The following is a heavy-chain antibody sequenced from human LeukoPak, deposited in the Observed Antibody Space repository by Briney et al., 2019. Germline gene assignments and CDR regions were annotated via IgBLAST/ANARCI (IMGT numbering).Heavy chain of an antibody. V-gene: IGHV3-30*02. CDR2: IRYDGSNK. J-gene: IGHJ6*02. Sequence: PGGSLRLSCAASGFTFSNYAMHWVRQAPGKWLEWVTFIRYDGSNKYYTDSVKGRFTISRDNSKNTLYLQMSSLRAEDTAVYYCAKVGGERRPINYYYGMDVWGQGTTVTVSS. CDR1: GFTFSNYA. CDR3: AKVGGERRPINYYYGMDV. D-gene: IGHD3-10*01.